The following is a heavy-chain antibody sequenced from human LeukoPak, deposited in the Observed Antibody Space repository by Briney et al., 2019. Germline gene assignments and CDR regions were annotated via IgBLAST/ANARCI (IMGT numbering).Heavy chain of an antibody. CDR2: INTNTGNP. CDR1: GYTFTGYY. Sequence: GASVKVSCKASGYTFTGYYMHWVRQAPGQGLEWMGWINTNTGNPTYAQGFTGRFVFSLDTSVSTAYLQISSLKAEDTAVYYCARYRYYYDSRGIDYWGQGTLVTVSS. J-gene: IGHJ4*02. V-gene: IGHV7-4-1*02. CDR3: ARYRYYYDSRGIDY. D-gene: IGHD3-22*01.